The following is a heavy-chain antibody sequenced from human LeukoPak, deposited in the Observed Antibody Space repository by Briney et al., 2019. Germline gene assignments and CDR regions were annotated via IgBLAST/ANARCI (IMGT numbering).Heavy chain of an antibody. CDR1: GYTFTSYG. CDR3: AGATPAGYYYGMDV. Sequence: ASVKVSCKASGYTFTSYGISWARQAPGQGLEWMGWISAYNGNTNYAQKLQGRVTMTTDTSTSTAYMELRSLRSDDTAAYYCAGATPAGYYYGMDVWGQGTTVTVSS. V-gene: IGHV1-18*01. J-gene: IGHJ6*02. CDR2: ISAYNGNT.